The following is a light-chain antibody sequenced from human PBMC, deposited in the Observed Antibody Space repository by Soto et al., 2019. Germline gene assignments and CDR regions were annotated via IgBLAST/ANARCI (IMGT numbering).Light chain of an antibody. V-gene: IGLV2-14*01. CDR3: TSYTTSSTYV. CDR1: SSDVGNYIY. J-gene: IGLJ1*01. Sequence: QSVLTQPASVSGSPGQSITISCTGTSSDVGNYIYVFWFQQHPGKAPKLIISEVSNRPSGVSSRFSGSKSGNTASLTISGLQAEDEANYYCTSYTTSSTYVFGTGTKGTVL. CDR2: EVS.